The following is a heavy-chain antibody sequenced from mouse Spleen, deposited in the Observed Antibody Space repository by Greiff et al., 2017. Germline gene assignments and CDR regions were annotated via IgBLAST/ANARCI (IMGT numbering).Heavy chain of an antibody. Sequence: QVQLQQSGAELARPGASVKLSCKASGYTFTSYGISWVKQRPGQGLEWIGEIYPRSGNTYYNEKFKGKATLTAAKSSLTAYMELRSLTSEDSAVYFCARRGLAGTDAMDYWGQGTSVTVSS. CDR2: IYPRSGNT. CDR1: GYTFTSYG. V-gene: IGHV1-81*01. J-gene: IGHJ4*01. CDR3: ARRGLAGTDAMDY. D-gene: IGHD4-1*01.